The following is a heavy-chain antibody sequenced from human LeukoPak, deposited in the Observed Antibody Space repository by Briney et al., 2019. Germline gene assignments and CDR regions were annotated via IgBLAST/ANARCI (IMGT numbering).Heavy chain of an antibody. CDR3: ARDSGELLYGDAFDI. CDR1: GFTFSSYA. Sequence: GGSLRLSCAASGFTFSSYAMHWVRQAPGKGLEWVAVISYDGSNKYYADSVKGRFTISRDNSKNTLYLQMNSLRAEDTAVYYCARDSGELLYGDAFDIWGQGTMVRVSS. D-gene: IGHD3-10*01. CDR2: ISYDGSNK. J-gene: IGHJ3*02. V-gene: IGHV3-30-3*01.